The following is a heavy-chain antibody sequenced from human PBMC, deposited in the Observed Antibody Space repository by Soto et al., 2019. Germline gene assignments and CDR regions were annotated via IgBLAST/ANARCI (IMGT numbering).Heavy chain of an antibody. CDR3: ARESSSSCLNY. Sequence: QVQLVQSGAEVKKPGASVKVSCKASGYTFTSYGISWVRQAPGQGLEWMGWISAYNGNTNYAQKLQGRVTMTTATSTRTAYRELRSLRSDDTAVDYCARESSSSCLNYWGQGTLVTVSS. CDR2: ISAYNGNT. D-gene: IGHD6-13*01. J-gene: IGHJ4*02. CDR1: GYTFTSYG. V-gene: IGHV1-18*01.